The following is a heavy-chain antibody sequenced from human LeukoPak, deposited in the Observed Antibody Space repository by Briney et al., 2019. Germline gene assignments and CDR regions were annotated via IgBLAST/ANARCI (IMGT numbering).Heavy chain of an antibody. J-gene: IGHJ4*02. D-gene: IGHD4-11*01. CDR2: IYYSGST. CDR3: ARDGSNYAALDY. CDR1: GGSISSGDYY. Sequence: SETLSLTCTVSGGSISSGDYYWSWIRQPPGKGLEWIGYIYYSGSTYYNPSLKSQVTISVDTSKNQFSLKLSSVTAADTAVYYCARDGSNYAALDYWGQGTLVTVSS. V-gene: IGHV4-30-4*08.